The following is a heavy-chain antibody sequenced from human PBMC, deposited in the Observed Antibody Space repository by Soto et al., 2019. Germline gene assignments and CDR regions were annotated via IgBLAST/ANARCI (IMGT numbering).Heavy chain of an antibody. V-gene: IGHV3-21*01. CDR2: ISSSSSYI. Sequence: GGSLRLSCAASGFTFSSYSMNWVRQAPGKGLEWVSSISSSSSYIYYADSVKGRFTISRDNAKNSLYLQMNSLRAEDTAVYYCARDGARRHCSGGSCYYYYYMDVWGKGTTVTVSS. CDR3: ARDGARRHCSGGSCYYYYYMDV. J-gene: IGHJ6*03. CDR1: GFTFSSYS. D-gene: IGHD2-15*01.